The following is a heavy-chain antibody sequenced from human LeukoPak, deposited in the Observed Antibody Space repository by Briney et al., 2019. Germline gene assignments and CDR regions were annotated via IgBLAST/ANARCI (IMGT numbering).Heavy chain of an antibody. CDR3: ARVDNWNDGGDY. CDR1: GFIFSCYA. J-gene: IGHJ4*02. CDR2: ISYDGSNK. V-gene: IGHV3-30*04. D-gene: IGHD1-1*01. Sequence: PGGALILLCAALGFIFSCYALHLVRQAPGNGLPLVAVISYDGSNKYYADSVKGRFTISRDNSKNTLYLQMNSLRAEDTAVYYCARVDNWNDGGDYWGQGTLVTVSS.